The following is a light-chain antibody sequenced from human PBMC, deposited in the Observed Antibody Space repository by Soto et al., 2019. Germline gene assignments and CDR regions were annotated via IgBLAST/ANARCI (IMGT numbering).Light chain of an antibody. Sequence: QSVLTQPPSASGTPGQRVTISCSGSSSNIGSNTVNWYQHLPGTAPKLLICNNNQWPSGVPDRFSGSKSGTSASLAISGLQSEDEADYYCAAWDGSLNGVVFGGGTKVTVL. CDR3: AAWDGSLNGVV. J-gene: IGLJ2*01. V-gene: IGLV1-44*01. CDR1: SSNIGSNT. CDR2: NNN.